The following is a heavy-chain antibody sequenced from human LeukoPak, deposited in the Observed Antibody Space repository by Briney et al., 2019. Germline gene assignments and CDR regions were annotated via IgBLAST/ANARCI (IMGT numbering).Heavy chain of an antibody. D-gene: IGHD2-15*01. V-gene: IGHV3-21*01. CDR3: ARDGRGEYCSGGSCLMFDS. Sequence: GGSLRLSCAASGFTVSSNEMSWVRQAPGKGLEWVSSISTSSSYIYSADSVKGRFTISRDNAKNSLYLQMNSLRAEDTAVYYRARDGRGEYCSGGSCLMFDSWGQGTLVTVSS. CDR2: ISTSSSYI. CDR1: GFTVSSNE. J-gene: IGHJ5*01.